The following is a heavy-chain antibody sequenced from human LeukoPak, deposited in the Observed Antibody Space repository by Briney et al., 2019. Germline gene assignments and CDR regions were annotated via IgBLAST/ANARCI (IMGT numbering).Heavy chain of an antibody. CDR1: GFPFSNYG. J-gene: IGHJ4*02. Sequence: GGSLRLSCAASGFPFSNYGMHWVRQAPGKGLEWVAVISSNGIDKYYAGSVKGRFTISRDNSKNTLYLQMSSLRAEDTAVYYCAKDKGREGDYWGQGNLVTVSS. CDR3: AKDKGREGDY. V-gene: IGHV3-30*18. CDR2: ISSNGIDK.